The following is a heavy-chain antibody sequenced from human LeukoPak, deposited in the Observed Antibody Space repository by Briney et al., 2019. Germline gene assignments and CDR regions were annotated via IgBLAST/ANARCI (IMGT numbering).Heavy chain of an antibody. CDR1: GGTFSSYA. CDR3: ARDIGGSSY. V-gene: IGHV1-69*13. Sequence: SVKVSCKASGGTFSSYAISWVRQAPGQGLEWVGGIIPIFGTANYAQEFQGRVTITAAESTSTAYMELRSLRSGDTAVYYCARDIGGSSYWGQGTLVTVSS. J-gene: IGHJ4*02. CDR2: IIPIFGTA. D-gene: IGHD1-26*01.